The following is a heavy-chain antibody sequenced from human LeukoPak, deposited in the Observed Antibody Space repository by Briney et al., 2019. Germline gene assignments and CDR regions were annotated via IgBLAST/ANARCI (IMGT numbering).Heavy chain of an antibody. Sequence: GGSLRLSCAASGFTLSTHAMHWVRQAPGKGLEYVSAISSNGGSTYYADSVKGRFTISRDNSRNTLHLQMSSLRVEDTAVYYCVKDSSSGSYFDYWGQGTLVTVSS. V-gene: IGHV3-64D*06. J-gene: IGHJ4*02. CDR1: GFTLSTHA. CDR2: ISSNGGST. CDR3: VKDSSSGSYFDY. D-gene: IGHD3-10*01.